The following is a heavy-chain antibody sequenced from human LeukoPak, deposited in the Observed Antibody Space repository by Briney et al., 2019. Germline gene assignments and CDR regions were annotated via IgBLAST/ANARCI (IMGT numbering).Heavy chain of an antibody. CDR2: ISSSGSTI. D-gene: IGHD5-18*01. V-gene: IGHV3-11*04. CDR1: GFTFSDYY. J-gene: IGHJ4*02. Sequence: GGSLRLSCAPSGFTFSDYYMSWIRQAPGKGLKWVSYISSSGSTIYYADSVKGRFTISRDNAKNSLYLQMNSLRAEDTAVYYCARGFRRGYSYGYNFDYWGQGTLVTVSS. CDR3: ARGFRRGYSYGYNFDY.